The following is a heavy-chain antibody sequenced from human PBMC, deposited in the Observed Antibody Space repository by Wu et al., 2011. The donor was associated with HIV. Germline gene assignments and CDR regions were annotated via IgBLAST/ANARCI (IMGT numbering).Heavy chain of an antibody. V-gene: IGHV1-2*02. J-gene: IGHJ3*02. CDR2: INPNNGGT. D-gene: IGHD3-10*01. CDR3: ARGYGSGKEYDGFDI. CDR1: GYTFTGYY. Sequence: EVKKPGASVKLSCKASGYTFTGYYMYWVRQAPGQGLEWVGWINPNNGGTNYAQKLQGRVTMTRDTSISTAYMELSRLRSEDTAVYYCARGYGSGKEYDGFDIWGQGTMVTVSS.